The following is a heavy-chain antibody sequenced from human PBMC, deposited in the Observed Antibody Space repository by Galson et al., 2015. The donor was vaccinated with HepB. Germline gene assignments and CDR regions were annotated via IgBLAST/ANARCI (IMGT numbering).Heavy chain of an antibody. CDR3: AKDYIAATGPGYDYYYGMDV. CDR1: GFTFSIYG. Sequence: LRLSCAASGFTFSIYGMHWVRQAPGKGLEWVAVISYDGSNKYYADSVKGRFTISRENSKNTLYLQMNSLRAEDTAVYYCAKDYIAATGPGYDYYYGMDVWGQGTTVTVSS. CDR2: ISYDGSNK. V-gene: IGHV3-30*18. J-gene: IGHJ6*02. D-gene: IGHD6-13*01.